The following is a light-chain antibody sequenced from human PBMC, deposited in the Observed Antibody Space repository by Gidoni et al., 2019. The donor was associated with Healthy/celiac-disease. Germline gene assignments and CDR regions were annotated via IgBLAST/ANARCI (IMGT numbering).Light chain of an antibody. CDR3: MQALHTPWT. CDR2: LGS. Sequence: DIVMTQSPLSLPVTPGEPASISCRSSQSRLHSNGYNYLDWYLQKPGQSPQLLIYLGSSRASGVPDRFSGSGSGTDFTLKISRVEAEDVGVYYCMQALHTPWTFGQGTKVEIK. J-gene: IGKJ1*01. CDR1: QSRLHSNGYNY. V-gene: IGKV2-28*01.